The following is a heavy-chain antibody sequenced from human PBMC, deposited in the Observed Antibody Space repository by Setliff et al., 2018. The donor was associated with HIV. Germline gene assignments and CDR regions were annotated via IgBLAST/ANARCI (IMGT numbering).Heavy chain of an antibody. D-gene: IGHD6-6*01. J-gene: IGHJ4*02. CDR1: GYSFTDYA. CDR2: INIGNGDT. V-gene: IGHV1-3*03. CDR3: ARGWHSTSPNSYFDY. Sequence: ASVKVSCKASGYSFTDYAMNRVRQAPGQGLEWMGWINIGNGDTKYSQDFHDRVTISRDTPATTVYMELSSLRSDDMAVYYCARGWHSTSPNSYFDYWGQGSLVTVSS.